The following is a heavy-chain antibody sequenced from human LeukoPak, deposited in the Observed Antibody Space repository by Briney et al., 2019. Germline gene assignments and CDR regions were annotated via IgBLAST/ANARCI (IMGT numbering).Heavy chain of an antibody. CDR3: ARGAYYYDSSGYYWYY. D-gene: IGHD3-22*01. CDR1: GFTFSSYW. J-gene: IGHJ4*02. Sequence: PGGSLRLSCAASGFTFSSYWMSWVRQAPGKGLEWVANIKQDGSEKYYVDSVKGRFTISRDNAKNSLYLQMNSLRAEDTAVYYCARGAYYYDSSGYYWYYWGQGTLVTVSS. CDR2: IKQDGSEK. V-gene: IGHV3-7*01.